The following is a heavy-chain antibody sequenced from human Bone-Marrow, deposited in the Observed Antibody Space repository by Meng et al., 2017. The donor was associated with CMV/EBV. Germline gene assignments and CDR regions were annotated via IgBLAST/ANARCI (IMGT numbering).Heavy chain of an antibody. J-gene: IGHJ3*02. CDR3: ASKTLGYCSVTRCDAFDI. V-gene: IGHV1-18*01. Sequence: ASVKVSCKASGYTFTNYGVSWVRQAPGQGFEWLRWISGFNADTNFAQKFRGRVTVTIDTSTNTAYMELRSLRSDDTAVYYCASKTLGYCSVTRCDAFDIWGQGTMVTVSS. D-gene: IGHD2-2*01. CDR1: GYTFTNYG. CDR2: ISGFNADT.